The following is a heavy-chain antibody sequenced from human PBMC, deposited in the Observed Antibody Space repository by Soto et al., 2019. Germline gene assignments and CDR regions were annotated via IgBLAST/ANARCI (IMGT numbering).Heavy chain of an antibody. CDR1: GFTFSSNG. CDR3: ARWVGGSMLDNSGKYAS. D-gene: IGHD3-22*01. Sequence: QVQLVESGGGVVQPGRSLRLTCAASGFTFSSNGMHWVRQAPGKGLEWVALIAYDGSKTYYGDSVRGRFTTSRDNSENTLFLQMNSLRAEDTAVYYCARWVGGSMLDNSGKYASWGQGTLVTVSS. V-gene: IGHV3-30*03. CDR2: IAYDGSKT. J-gene: IGHJ5*02.